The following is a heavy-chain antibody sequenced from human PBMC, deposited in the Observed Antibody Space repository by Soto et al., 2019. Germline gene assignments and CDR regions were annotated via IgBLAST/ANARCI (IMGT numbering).Heavy chain of an antibody. V-gene: IGHV3-49*04. J-gene: IGHJ1*01. CDR1: GFTFGDYA. D-gene: IGHD3-22*01. CDR2: IRSKAYGGRT. Sequence: GGSLRLSCTASGFTFGDYAMSWVRQAPGKGLEWVGFIRSKAYGGRTEYAASVKGRFTISRDDSKSITYLQMNSLNTEDTGVYDCSIYYDSSVYYSNFQQWGQGTLFAVSS. CDR3: SIYYDSSVYYSNFQQ.